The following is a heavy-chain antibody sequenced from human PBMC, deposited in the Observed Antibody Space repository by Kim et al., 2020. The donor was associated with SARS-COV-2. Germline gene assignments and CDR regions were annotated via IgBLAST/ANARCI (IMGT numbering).Heavy chain of an antibody. CDR3: ARDGPAASIYLDY. J-gene: IGHJ4*02. D-gene: IGHD2-2*01. V-gene: IGHV3-74*01. Sequence: GGSLRLSCAASGFTFSSYWMHWVRQAPGKGLVWVSRINSDRSSTSYADSVKGRFTISRDNAKNTLYLQMNSLRAEDTAVYYCARDGPAASIYLDYWGQGTLVTVSS. CDR1: GFTFSSYW. CDR2: INSDRSST.